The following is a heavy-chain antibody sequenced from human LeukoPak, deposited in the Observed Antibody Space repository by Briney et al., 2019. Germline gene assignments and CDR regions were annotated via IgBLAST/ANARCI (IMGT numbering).Heavy chain of an antibody. D-gene: IGHD4-17*01. Sequence: ASVKVACKASGGTFSGYAISWVRQAPGQGLEWMGGIIPIFGTANYAQKFQGRVTITTDESTSTAYMELSSLRSEDTAVYYCATDLTTIAGGRFDPWGQGTLVTVSS. CDR2: IIPIFGTA. CDR3: ATDLTTIAGGRFDP. V-gene: IGHV1-69*05. J-gene: IGHJ5*02. CDR1: GGTFSGYA.